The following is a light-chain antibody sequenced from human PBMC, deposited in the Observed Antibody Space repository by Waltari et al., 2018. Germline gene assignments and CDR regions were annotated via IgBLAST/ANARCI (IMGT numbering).Light chain of an antibody. CDR1: GSNPGAGYD. J-gene: IGLJ2*01. Sequence: QSVLTQPPSVSGDPGQRGSIPCTGSGSNPGAGYDVHWYQQHPGKAPKLLISGTSTRPPGVPDRFLGSQSGTSASLAITALQAADEAEYYCQSYDTSLSVVFGGGTKLTVL. CDR2: GTS. CDR3: QSYDTSLSVV. V-gene: IGLV1-40*01.